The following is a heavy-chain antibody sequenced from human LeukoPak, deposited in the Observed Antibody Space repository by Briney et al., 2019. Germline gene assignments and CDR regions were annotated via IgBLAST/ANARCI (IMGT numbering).Heavy chain of an antibody. V-gene: IGHV1-46*01. Sequence: ASVTVSCMASRYTFPNYYIHWVRQAPGQGPEWMGLINPSGGSAIYAQKFQGRVTMTRDTSTSTVYMELSSLTSEDTAVYYCARLAAADGYWGQGTLVTVSS. D-gene: IGHD6-13*01. J-gene: IGHJ4*02. CDR2: INPSGGSA. CDR1: RYTFPNYY. CDR3: ARLAAADGY.